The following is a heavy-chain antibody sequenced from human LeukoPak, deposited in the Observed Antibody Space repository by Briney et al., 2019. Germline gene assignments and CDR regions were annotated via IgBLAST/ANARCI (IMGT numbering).Heavy chain of an antibody. CDR1: GFTFSDYY. CDR3: ARRERLGYSYGRGTLDI. V-gene: IGHV3-11*06. J-gene: IGHJ3*02. D-gene: IGHD5-18*01. Sequence: GGSLRLSCAASGFTFSDYYMNWIRQAPGKGLEWVSYISGSSSYTNHADSVKGRFTISRDNAKNSLYLQMNSLRAEDTAVYYCARRERLGYSYGRGTLDIWGQGTMVTVSS. CDR2: ISGSSSYT.